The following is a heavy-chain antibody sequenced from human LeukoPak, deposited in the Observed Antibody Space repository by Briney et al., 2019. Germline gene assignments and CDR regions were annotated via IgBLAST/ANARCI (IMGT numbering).Heavy chain of an antibody. J-gene: IGHJ4*02. Sequence: GGSLRLSCAASGFTFSSYSMNWVRQAPGQGLEWVPYISSSGSSIYYADSVKGRFTISRDNAKNSLYLQMNSLRAEDTAVYYCARDPTSKRGNSWVVRFDYWGQGTLVSVSS. CDR2: ISSSGSSI. CDR3: ARDPTSKRGNSWVVRFDY. D-gene: IGHD4-23*01. CDR1: GFTFSSYS. V-gene: IGHV3-48*04.